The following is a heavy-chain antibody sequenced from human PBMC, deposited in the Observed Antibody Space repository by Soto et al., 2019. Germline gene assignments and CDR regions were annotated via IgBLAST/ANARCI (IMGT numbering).Heavy chain of an antibody. CDR3: ARVLQPYHSYGMDV. D-gene: IGHD2-2*01. J-gene: IGHJ6*02. V-gene: IGHV4-4*02. CDR1: GGSISSSNW. CDR2: IYHSGST. Sequence: SETLSLTCAVSGGSISSSNWWSWVRQPPGKGLEWIGEIYHSGSTNYNPSLKSRVTISVDKSKNQFSLKLSSVTAADTAVYYCARVLQPYHSYGMDVWGQGTTVTVSS.